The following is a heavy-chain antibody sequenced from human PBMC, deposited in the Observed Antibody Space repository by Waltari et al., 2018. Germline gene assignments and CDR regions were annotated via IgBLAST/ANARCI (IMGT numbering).Heavy chain of an antibody. CDR3: ARVRATQTGDAFDI. J-gene: IGHJ3*02. V-gene: IGHV3-21*01. CDR2: ISSSSSYI. D-gene: IGHD4-17*01. CDR1: GFTFSSLG. Sequence: EVQLVESGGGLVKPGGSLRLSCAASGFTFSSLGMNWVRQAPGKGLEWVSSISSSSSYIYYADSVKGRFTISRDNAKNSLYLQMNSLRAEDTAVYYCARVRATQTGDAFDIWGQGTMVTVSS.